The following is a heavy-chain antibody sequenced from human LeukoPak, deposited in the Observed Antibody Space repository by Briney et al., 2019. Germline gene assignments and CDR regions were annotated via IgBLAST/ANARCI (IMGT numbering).Heavy chain of an antibody. CDR3: ARDVFAGYSTHHRFDP. CDR2: INPNNGGT. V-gene: IGHV1-2*02. J-gene: IGHJ5*02. Sequence: ASVKVSCKASGYTFTSYYMHWVRQAPGQGLEWMGWINPNNGGTDYAKQFQGRVTMTRDTSISTAYMELSSLRSDDTAVYYCARDVFAGYSTHHRFDPWGQGTLVTVSS. D-gene: IGHD6-13*01. CDR1: GYTFTSYY.